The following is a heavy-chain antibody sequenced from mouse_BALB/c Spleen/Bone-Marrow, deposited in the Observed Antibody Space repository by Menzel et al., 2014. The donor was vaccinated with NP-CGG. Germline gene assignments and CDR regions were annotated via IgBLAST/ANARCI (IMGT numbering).Heavy chain of an antibody. CDR2: IRNKANGYTT. CDR1: GFTFTDYY. Sequence: EVMLVESGGGSVQPGGSLRLSCATSGFTFTDYYMSWVRQPPGKALEWLGFIRNKANGYTTEYSASVKGRFTISRDNSQSILYLQMNTLRAEDSATYYCARDRRYDLAWFAYWGQGTLVTVSA. CDR3: ARDRRYDLAWFAY. V-gene: IGHV7-3*02. J-gene: IGHJ3*01. D-gene: IGHD2-14*01.